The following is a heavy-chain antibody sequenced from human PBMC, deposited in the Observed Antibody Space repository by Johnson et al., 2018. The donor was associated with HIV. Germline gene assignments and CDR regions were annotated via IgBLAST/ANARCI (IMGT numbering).Heavy chain of an antibody. Sequence: QVQLVESGGGVVQPGGSLRLSCAASGFSFSSYGMHWVRQAPGKGLEWVAFIGYDGSNTYYGDSVKGRFTISRDTSRNTLYLQMNTLRTEDTAVYYCAKNRGYNYGTDTFDLCGHGTMVTVSS. D-gene: IGHD5-18*01. CDR3: AKNRGYNYGTDTFDL. V-gene: IGHV3-30*02. CDR2: IGYDGSNT. J-gene: IGHJ3*01. CDR1: GFSFSSYG.